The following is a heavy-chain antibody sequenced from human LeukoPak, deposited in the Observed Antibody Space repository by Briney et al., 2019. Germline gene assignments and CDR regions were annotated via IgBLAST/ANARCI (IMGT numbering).Heavy chain of an antibody. CDR2: IFYSGST. CDR3: ARGTNGNYDSGAFDI. V-gene: IGHV4-59*08. J-gene: IGHJ3*02. Sequence: SETLSLTCIVSGGSLSNYYWSWLRQPPGKGLEWIGYIFYSGSTNYNPSLKSRVTISVDTSRKQFSLKLRSVTAADTAVYYCARGTNGNYDSGAFDIWGQGTMVTVSS. CDR1: GGSLSNYY. D-gene: IGHD3-22*01.